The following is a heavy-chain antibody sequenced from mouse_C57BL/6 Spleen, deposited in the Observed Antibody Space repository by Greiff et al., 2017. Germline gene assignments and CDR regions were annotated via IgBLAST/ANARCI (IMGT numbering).Heavy chain of an antibody. D-gene: IGHD2-4*01. CDR1: GFSFNTYA. J-gene: IGHJ2*01. CDR3: VRLYYDGYFDY. Sequence: VQLKESGGGLVQPKGSLKLSCAASGFSFNTYAMNWVRQAPGKGLEWVARIRSKSNNYATYYADSVKDRFTISRDDSESMLYLQMNNLKTEDTAMYYCVRLYYDGYFDYWGQGTTLTVSS. CDR2: IRSKSNNYAT. V-gene: IGHV10-1*01.